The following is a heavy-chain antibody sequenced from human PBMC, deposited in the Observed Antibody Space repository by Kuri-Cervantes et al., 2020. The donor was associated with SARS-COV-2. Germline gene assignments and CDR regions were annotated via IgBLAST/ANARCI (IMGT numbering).Heavy chain of an antibody. V-gene: IGHV3-30*07. Sequence: GESLKISCAASEFTFSSYAMHWVRQAPGKGLEWVAVISYDGSNKYYADSVKGRFTISRDNSKNTLYLQMNSLRAEDTAVYYCAKDLGWLVGYFDYWGQGTRVTVSS. D-gene: IGHD6-19*01. J-gene: IGHJ4*02. CDR1: EFTFSSYA. CDR2: ISYDGSNK. CDR3: AKDLGWLVGYFDY.